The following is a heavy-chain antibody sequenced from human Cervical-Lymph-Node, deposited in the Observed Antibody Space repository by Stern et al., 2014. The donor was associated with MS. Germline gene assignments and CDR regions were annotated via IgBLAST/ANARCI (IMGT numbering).Heavy chain of an antibody. CDR1: GYTFTGYY. V-gene: IGHV1-2*06. J-gene: IGHJ6*02. CDR3: TRRGMDV. Sequence: VQLVEPGAEVKKPGASVKVSCKASGYTFTGYYRHWGRQAPGQGLEWMGRINPSSGGTYSAQKFQGRIIMTRDTSISTVYMELSSLRFDDTAVYYCTRRGMDVWGQGTTVTVSS. CDR2: INPSSGGT.